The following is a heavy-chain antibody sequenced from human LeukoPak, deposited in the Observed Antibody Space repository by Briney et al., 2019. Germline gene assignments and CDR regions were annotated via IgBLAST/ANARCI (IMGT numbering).Heavy chain of an antibody. J-gene: IGHJ4*02. CDR2: IYYSGST. Sequence: PSETLSLTCTVSGGSISSYYWSWIRQPPGKGLEWIGYIYYSGSTNYNPSLKSRVTISVDTSKNQFSLKLSSVTAADTAVYYCARGLGPYYFDDWGQGTVVTVPS. V-gene: IGHV4-59*01. CDR1: GGSISSYY. CDR3: ARGLGPYYFDD.